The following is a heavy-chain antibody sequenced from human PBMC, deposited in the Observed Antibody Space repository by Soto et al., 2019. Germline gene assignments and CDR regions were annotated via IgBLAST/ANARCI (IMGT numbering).Heavy chain of an antibody. CDR1: GFTFGDYA. J-gene: IGHJ6*02. CDR3: SRYTYTSRYSYYGMEV. D-gene: IGHD6-19*01. CDR2: VRSKAYGGTS. V-gene: IGHV3-49*05. Sequence: NPGGSLRLSCTASGFTFGDYAMSWFRQAPGKGLEWVGVVRSKAYGGTSDYAASVKGRFTISRDDSKSIAYLQMNTLRTEDTAVYYCSRYTYTSRYSYYGMEVWGHGTTGHRLL.